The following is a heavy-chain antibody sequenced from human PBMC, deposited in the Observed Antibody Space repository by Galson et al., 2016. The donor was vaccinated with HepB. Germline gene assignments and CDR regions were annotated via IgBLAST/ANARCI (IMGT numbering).Heavy chain of an antibody. CDR3: AISGIAAALDY. CDR1: GFTFSSYG. V-gene: IGHV3-30*03. CDR2: ISYDGSNN. Sequence: SLRLSCAASGFTFSSYGMHWVRQAPGKGLEWVAVISYDGSNNYYADSVKGRFTISRDNSKNTLYLQMNSLRAEDTAVYYCAISGIAAALDYWSQGTLVTVAS. D-gene: IGHD6-13*01. J-gene: IGHJ4*02.